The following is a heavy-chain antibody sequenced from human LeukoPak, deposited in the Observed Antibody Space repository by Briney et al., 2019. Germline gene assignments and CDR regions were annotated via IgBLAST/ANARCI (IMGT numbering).Heavy chain of an antibody. CDR2: ISAYNCNT. CDR3: ARHLDYYDSSGYYDY. Sequence: ASVKVSCKASGYTFTSYGISWVRQAPGQGLEWMGWISAYNCNTNYAQKLQGRVTMTTDTSTSTAYMELRSLRSDDTAVYYCARHLDYYDSSGYYDYWGQGTLVTVSS. V-gene: IGHV1-18*01. J-gene: IGHJ4*02. CDR1: GYTFTSYG. D-gene: IGHD3-22*01.